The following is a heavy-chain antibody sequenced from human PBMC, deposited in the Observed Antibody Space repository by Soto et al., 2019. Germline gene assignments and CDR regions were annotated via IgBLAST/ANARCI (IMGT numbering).Heavy chain of an antibody. V-gene: IGHV3-30-3*01. CDR2: VSYDGSNT. CDR1: GFTFSSYA. CDR3: ARGFGRVAGSALDA. D-gene: IGHD2-15*01. J-gene: IGHJ5*02. Sequence: GGSLRLSCAASGFTFSSYAMHWVRQAPGKGLEWVTVVSYDGSNTYYADSVEGRFTISRDNSKNTLYLQMNSLRAEDTAVYYCARGFGRVAGSALDARGPGTLVTVSS.